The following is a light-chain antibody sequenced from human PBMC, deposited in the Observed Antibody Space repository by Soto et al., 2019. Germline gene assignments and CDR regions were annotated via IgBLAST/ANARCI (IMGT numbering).Light chain of an antibody. V-gene: IGLV2-14*01. CDR3: SSYTRRSFYV. CDR2: DVS. Sequence: QSALTQPASVSGSPGQSITISCTGTSSDVGGYNYVSWYQQHPGKAPKLMIYDVSNRPSGVSNRFSGSKSGNTASLTISGLQAEDEADYYCSSYTRRSFYVLGTGTKLTVL. CDR1: SSDVGGYNY. J-gene: IGLJ1*01.